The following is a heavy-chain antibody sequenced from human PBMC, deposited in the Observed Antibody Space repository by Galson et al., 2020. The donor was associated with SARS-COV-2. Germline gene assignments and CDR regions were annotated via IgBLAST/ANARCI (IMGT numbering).Heavy chain of an antibody. V-gene: IGHV3-23*01. CDR1: GFSFSTYA. CDR3: VKDVGSGWGYYFGS. D-gene: IGHD6-19*01. J-gene: IGHJ4*02. Sequence: TGGSLRLSCAASGFSFSTYAMGWVRQAPGKGLEWISTLHSRGDSTYYADSVKGRFTISRDTSKNTLSLQMNSLRAEDTAVYYCVKDVGSGWGYYFGSWGQGTLVTVSA. CDR2: LHSRGDST.